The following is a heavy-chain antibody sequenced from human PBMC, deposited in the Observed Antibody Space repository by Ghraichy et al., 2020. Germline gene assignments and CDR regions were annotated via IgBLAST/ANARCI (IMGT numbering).Heavy chain of an antibody. V-gene: IGHV4-34*01. J-gene: IGHJ3*02. Sequence: SETLSLTCAVYGGSFSGYYWSWIRQPPGKGLEWIGEINHSGSTNYNPSLKSRVTISVDTSKNQFSLKLSSVTAADTAVYYCAIAGIAVAGNLGGAFDIWGQGTMVTVSA. CDR2: INHSGST. CDR1: GGSFSGYY. D-gene: IGHD6-19*01. CDR3: AIAGIAVAGNLGGAFDI.